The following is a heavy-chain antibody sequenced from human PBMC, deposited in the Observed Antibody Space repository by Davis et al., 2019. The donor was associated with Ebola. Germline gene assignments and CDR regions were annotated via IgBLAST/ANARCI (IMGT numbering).Heavy chain of an antibody. CDR3: VKDTSNIWFDV. V-gene: IGHV3-23*01. D-gene: IGHD2/OR15-2a*01. CDR1: GFVFSSYV. Sequence: AGSLRLSCAASGFVFSSYVMSWVRRAPGKGLEWVSTLCTSADTYYADSVKGRFTISRDNSKNTLHLQMNSLRVEDTAMYYCVKDTSNIWFDVWGQGTLVTVSA. J-gene: IGHJ3*01. CDR2: LCTSADT.